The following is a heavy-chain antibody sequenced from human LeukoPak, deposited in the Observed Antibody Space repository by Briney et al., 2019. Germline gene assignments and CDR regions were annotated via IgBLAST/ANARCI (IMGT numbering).Heavy chain of an antibody. CDR3: GRERSIAVAGTGWFDP. Sequence: APVRVSCKASRYTFTSYYMHWVRQAPGQGLEWMGVINPSGGSTSYAQKFQGRVTMTRDMSTSTVYMELSSLRSEDTAVYYCGRERSIAVAGTGWFDPWGQGTLVTVSS. D-gene: IGHD6-19*01. CDR2: INPSGGST. V-gene: IGHV1-46*01. J-gene: IGHJ5*02. CDR1: RYTFTSYY.